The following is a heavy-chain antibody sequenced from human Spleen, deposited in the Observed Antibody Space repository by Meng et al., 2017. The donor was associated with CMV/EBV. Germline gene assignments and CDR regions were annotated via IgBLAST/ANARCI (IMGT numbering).Heavy chain of an antibody. CDR3: ARDLGSYVYSYYYGMDV. Sequence: LKISCAASGFSFNGYSMNWVRQAPGKGLEWVANIKQDGSEKYYVDSVKGRLSISRDNAKNSLYLQMNRLRAEDTAVYYCARDLGSYVYSYYYGMDVWGQGTTVTVSS. J-gene: IGHJ6*02. V-gene: IGHV3-7*01. D-gene: IGHD5-18*01. CDR1: GFSFNGYS. CDR2: IKQDGSEK.